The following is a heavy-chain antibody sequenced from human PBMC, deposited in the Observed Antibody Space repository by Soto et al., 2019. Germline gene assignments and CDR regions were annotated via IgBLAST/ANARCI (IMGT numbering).Heavy chain of an antibody. J-gene: IGHJ6*02. V-gene: IGHV1-2*04. CDR3: ARDRGRGPHDTVSGYGMDV. D-gene: IGHD5-18*01. Sequence: GSVKVSCKASGYTFTCYYMHWVRQAPGRGLEWMGWINPNSGGTNYAQKFQGWVTTTRDTSISTAYMELSRLRSDDTAVYYCARDRGRGPHDTVSGYGMDVWGQGTTVTVSS. CDR2: INPNSGGT. CDR1: GYTFTCYY.